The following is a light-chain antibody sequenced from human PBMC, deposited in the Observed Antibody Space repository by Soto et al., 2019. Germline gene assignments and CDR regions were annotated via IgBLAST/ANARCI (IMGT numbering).Light chain of an antibody. V-gene: IGKV3-11*01. CDR1: QSVSTY. J-gene: IGKJ4*01. CDR3: QQRINWPLT. Sequence: ETVLTQSPAILSLSPGERATLSCRASQSVSTYLAWYQQKPGQAPRLLIYDASNRATGIPARFIGSGSGTDFTLTSGGLEPEDSAVYYCQQRINWPLTFGGGTKVEI. CDR2: DAS.